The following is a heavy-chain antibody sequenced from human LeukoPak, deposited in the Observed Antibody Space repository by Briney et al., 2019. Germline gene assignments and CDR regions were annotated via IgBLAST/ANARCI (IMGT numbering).Heavy chain of an antibody. Sequence: GGSLRLSCAASGFTLSSYAMSWVRQAPGKGLEWVSAISGSGGSTYYADSVKGRFTISRDNSKNTLYLQMNSLRAEDTAVYYCAKDLYCSSTSCRSLCYYYGMDVWGQGTTVTVSS. V-gene: IGHV3-23*01. J-gene: IGHJ6*02. CDR1: GFTLSSYA. D-gene: IGHD2-2*01. CDR2: ISGSGGST. CDR3: AKDLYCSSTSCRSLCYYYGMDV.